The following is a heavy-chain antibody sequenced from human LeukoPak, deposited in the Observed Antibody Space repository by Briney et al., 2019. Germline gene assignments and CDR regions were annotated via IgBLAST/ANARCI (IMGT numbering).Heavy chain of an antibody. Sequence: GGSLRLSCAASGFTVSSNYMSWVRQAPGKGLEWVSVIYSGGSTYYADSVKGRFTISRHNSKNTLYLQMNSLRAEGTAVYYCARDLLVDTTTKSGGRVDYYCYGMDVWGQGTTVTVSS. J-gene: IGHJ6*02. CDR1: GFTVSSNY. CDR3: ARDLLVDTTTKSGGRVDYYCYGMDV. D-gene: IGHD5-18*01. CDR2: IYSGGST. V-gene: IGHV3-53*04.